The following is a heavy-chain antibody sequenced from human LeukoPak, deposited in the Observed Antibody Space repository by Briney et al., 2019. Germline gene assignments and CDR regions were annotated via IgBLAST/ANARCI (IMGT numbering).Heavy chain of an antibody. Sequence: GGSLKLSCAASGFTFSASAMHWVRQASGKGLEWVGRIRSKTNSYATEYAASVEGRFTISRDDSKNTAYLQMDSLRTEDTAVYYCTSTWIQLWFDYWGQGTLVTVSS. CDR1: GFTFSASA. CDR3: TSTWIQLWFDY. CDR2: IRSKTNSYAT. D-gene: IGHD5-18*01. V-gene: IGHV3-73*01. J-gene: IGHJ4*02.